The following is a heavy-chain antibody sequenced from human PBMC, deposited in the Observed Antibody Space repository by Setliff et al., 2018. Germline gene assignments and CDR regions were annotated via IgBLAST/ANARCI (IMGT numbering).Heavy chain of an antibody. V-gene: IGHV4-38-2*01. J-gene: IGHJ4*02. CDR1: GYSVSSSNW. CDR3: AKYSSGNFDY. Sequence: PSETLSLTCAVSGYSVSSSNWWSWVRQSPVKGMEWIGTLYYTGSTYYNPSLKSRVTISVDTSKNQFSLKVNSVTAADTAVYYCAKYSSGNFDYWGQGTLVTVSS. CDR2: LYYTGST. D-gene: IGHD6-19*01.